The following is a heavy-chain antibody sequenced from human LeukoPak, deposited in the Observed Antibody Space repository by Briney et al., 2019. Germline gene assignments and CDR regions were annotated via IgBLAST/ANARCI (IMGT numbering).Heavy chain of an antibody. CDR2: ISNIGST. J-gene: IGHJ6*03. V-gene: IGHV4-59*01. CDR3: ARVVTGRDRLAYFYYVDV. CDR1: GGSINTNY. Sequence: SETLSLACAVSGGSINTNYWNWIRQSPGKGLEWIGDISNIGSTHYNPSLKSRVTISRDTSKNQFSLTLRFVTAADTAVYYCARVVTGRDRLAYFYYVDVWGKGTRVTVSS. D-gene: IGHD2-21*02.